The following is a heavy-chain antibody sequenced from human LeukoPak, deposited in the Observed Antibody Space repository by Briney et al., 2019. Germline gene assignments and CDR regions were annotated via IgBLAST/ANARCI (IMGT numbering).Heavy chain of an antibody. Sequence: SETLSLTCAVYVGSFSGYYWSWIRQPPGKGLEWIGEINHSGSTNYNPSLKSRVTISVNTSKNQFSLKLSSVTAADTAVYYCAREGGYCSSTSCDGAFDYWGQGTLVTVSS. CDR1: VGSFSGYY. D-gene: IGHD2-2*01. V-gene: IGHV4-34*01. J-gene: IGHJ4*02. CDR3: AREGGYCSSTSCDGAFDY. CDR2: INHSGST.